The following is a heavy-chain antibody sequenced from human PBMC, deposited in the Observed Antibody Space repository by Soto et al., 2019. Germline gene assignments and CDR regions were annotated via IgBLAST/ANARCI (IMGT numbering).Heavy chain of an antibody. CDR2: ISSSSSYI. Sequence: GGSLRLSCAASGFTFSSYSMNWVRQAPGKGLEWVSSISSSSSYIYYADSVKGRFTISRDNAKNSLYLQMNSLRAEDTAVYYCARENDSPDAFDIWGQGTMVTVSS. D-gene: IGHD3-22*01. CDR1: GFTFSSYS. J-gene: IGHJ3*02. CDR3: ARENDSPDAFDI. V-gene: IGHV3-21*01.